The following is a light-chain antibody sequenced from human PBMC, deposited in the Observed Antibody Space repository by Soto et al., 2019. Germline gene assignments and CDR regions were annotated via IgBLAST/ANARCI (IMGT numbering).Light chain of an antibody. J-gene: IGLJ2*01. CDR1: SSDICAYTS. V-gene: IGLV2-14*01. Sequence: QSVLTQPASVSGSPGQSITISCTGTSSDICAYTSVSWYQQHPGKAPKIIMYAVTHRPSGVSNRFSGSKSGNTAYLAISGLQAEDEADYYCNSYTSSTTLVVFGGGTK. CDR3: NSYTSSTTLVV. CDR2: AVT.